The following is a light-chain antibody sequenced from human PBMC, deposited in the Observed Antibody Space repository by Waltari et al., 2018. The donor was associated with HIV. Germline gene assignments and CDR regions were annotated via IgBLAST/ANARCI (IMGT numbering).Light chain of an antibody. V-gene: IGLV2-23*02. CDR1: SRAVGGSTL. CDR3: CAYAGSTTYVI. CDR2: EVS. Sequence: QSALTQPASASGSPRASITISCTGTSRAVGGSTLVSCYQQHPGKAPKLMIYEVSKRPSGVSNRFSGSKSGNTASLTISGLQAEDDADYYCCAYAGSTTYVIFGGGTKLTVL. J-gene: IGLJ2*01.